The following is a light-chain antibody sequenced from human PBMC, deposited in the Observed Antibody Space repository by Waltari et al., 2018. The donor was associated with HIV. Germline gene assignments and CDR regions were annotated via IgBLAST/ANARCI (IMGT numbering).Light chain of an antibody. V-gene: IGLV2-8*01. Sequence: QSALTQPPSASGSPGQSVAISCPGTSSATGAYNFVSWYQQQPGSAPKLIIFEVTKRPTGVPDRFSGSKSGNTASLTVSGLLPEDDADYYCSSYAGSNRFVVFGGGTRLTVL. J-gene: IGLJ2*01. CDR3: SSYAGSNRFVV. CDR1: SSATGAYNF. CDR2: EVT.